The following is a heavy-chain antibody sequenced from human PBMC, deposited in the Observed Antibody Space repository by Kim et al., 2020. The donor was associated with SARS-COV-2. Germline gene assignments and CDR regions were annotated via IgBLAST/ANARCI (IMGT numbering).Heavy chain of an antibody. CDR3: VKDRIAAGNIGAFQV. J-gene: IGHJ1*01. D-gene: IGHD6-13*01. V-gene: IGHV3-64D*09. Sequence: GGSLRLSCSTSGFTFSSYAMHWVRQAPGKGLQYVSSIDSNGGSTYYADSVKGRFTISRDNSKNTLYLQMSSLRAEDTAVYYCVKDRIAAGNIGAFQVWG. CDR1: GFTFSSYA. CDR2: IDSNGGST.